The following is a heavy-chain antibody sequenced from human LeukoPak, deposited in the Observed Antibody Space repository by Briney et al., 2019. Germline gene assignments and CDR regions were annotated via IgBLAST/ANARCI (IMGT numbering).Heavy chain of an antibody. CDR2: ISYDGSNK. J-gene: IGHJ3*02. Sequence: GGSLRLSCAASGFTFSSYGMHWVRQAPGKGLEWVAVISYDGSNKYYADSVKGRFTISRDNSKNTLYLQMNSLRAEDTAVYYCAKDKSVVTATHDAFDTWGQGTMVTVSP. D-gene: IGHD2-21*02. CDR1: GFTFSSYG. CDR3: AKDKSVVTATHDAFDT. V-gene: IGHV3-30*18.